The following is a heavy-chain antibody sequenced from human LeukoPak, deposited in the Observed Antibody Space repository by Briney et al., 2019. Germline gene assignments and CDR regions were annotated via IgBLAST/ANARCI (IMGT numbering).Heavy chain of an antibody. J-gene: IGHJ4*02. CDR3: ARAQRYYDSSGLAY. CDR2: ISYDGSNK. Sequence: GGSLRLSCAASGFTFSSYAMHWVRQAPGKGLEWVAVISYDGSNKYYADSVKGRFTISRDNSKNTLYLQMNSLRAEDTAVYYCARAQRYYDSSGLAYWGQGTLVTVSS. D-gene: IGHD3-22*01. CDR1: GFTFSSYA. V-gene: IGHV3-30-3*01.